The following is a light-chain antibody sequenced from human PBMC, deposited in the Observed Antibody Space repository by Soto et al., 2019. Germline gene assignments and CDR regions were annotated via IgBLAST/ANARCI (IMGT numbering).Light chain of an antibody. V-gene: IGLV2-8*01. CDR3: SSYAATVYV. CDR1: SSDVGGYNF. Sequence: QSALTQAPSASGSPGQSVTISCTGTSSDVGGYNFVSWFQQHPGKVPKLIMYEVSKRPSGVPDRFSGSKSGNTASLTVSGLQADDEADYYCSSYAATVYVFGTGTKVTVL. CDR2: EVS. J-gene: IGLJ1*01.